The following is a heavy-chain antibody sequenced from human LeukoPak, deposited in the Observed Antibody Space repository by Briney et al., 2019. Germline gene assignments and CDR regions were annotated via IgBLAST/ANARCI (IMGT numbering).Heavy chain of an antibody. CDR3: TRVDNCGGDCGAFDL. Sequence: GGSLRLSCAASGFTFSSYSMNWVRQAPGKGLEWVSSISSSSSYIYYADSLQGRVAISRDNAKNSLDLQLNSLRAEDTAMYYCTRVDNCGGDCGAFDLWGHGTMVIVSS. V-gene: IGHV3-21*06. J-gene: IGHJ3*01. CDR1: GFTFSSYS. D-gene: IGHD2-21*02. CDR2: ISSSSSYI.